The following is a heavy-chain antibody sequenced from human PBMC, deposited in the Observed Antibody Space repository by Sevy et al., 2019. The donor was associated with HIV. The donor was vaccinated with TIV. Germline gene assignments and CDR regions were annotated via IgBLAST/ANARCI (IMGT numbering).Heavy chain of an antibody. J-gene: IGHJ5*02. CDR3: AKDTRDCSGGTCYSTPLYNWFDP. D-gene: IGHD2-15*01. CDR1: EFTFSYYG. V-gene: IGHV3-33*03. Sequence: GALRLSCVGSEFTFSYYGMHWVRQAPGKGLEWVAAIWYDGSNKYYADSVKGRFTISKDNSKNTLYLQMNSLRAEDTAVYYCAKDTRDCSGGTCYSTPLYNWFDPWGQGTLVTVSS. CDR2: IWYDGSNK.